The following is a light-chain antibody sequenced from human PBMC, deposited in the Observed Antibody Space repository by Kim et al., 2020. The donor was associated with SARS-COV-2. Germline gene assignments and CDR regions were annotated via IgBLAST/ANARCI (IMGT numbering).Light chain of an antibody. CDR1: SLGKYY. CDR2: GKN. V-gene: IGLV3-19*01. CDR3: NSRDTSGFHLV. J-gene: IGLJ3*02. Sequence: ALGQTVRITCRGDSLGKYYASWYQQKPGQAPVLVIYGKNNRPSGIPDRFAGSTSGKTASLTITGAQAEDEADYYCNSRDTSGFHLVFGGGTNLTVL.